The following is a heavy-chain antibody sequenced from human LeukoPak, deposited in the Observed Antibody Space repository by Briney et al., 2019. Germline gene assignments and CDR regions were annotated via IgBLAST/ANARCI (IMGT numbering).Heavy chain of an antibody. CDR2: IYTTGIT. D-gene: IGHD1-26*01. V-gene: IGHV3-53*04. J-gene: IGHJ4*02. CDR1: GFTVSSNY. CDR3: ARGVGIYNYFDC. Sequence: GGSLRLSCAASGFTVSSNYMSWVRQAPGKGLEWVSVIYTTGITYYADSVKDRFTISSHNSDNTLYLQMNGLRTEDTAVYYCARGVGIYNYFDCWGQGTLVTVSS.